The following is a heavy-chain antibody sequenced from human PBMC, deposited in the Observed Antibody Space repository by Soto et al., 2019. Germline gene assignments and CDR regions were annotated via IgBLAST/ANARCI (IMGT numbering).Heavy chain of an antibody. CDR3: AKLIGIAARRGYFDY. D-gene: IGHD6-6*01. J-gene: IGHJ4*02. CDR1: GFTFSSYA. CDR2: ISGSGGST. V-gene: IGHV3-23*01. Sequence: GGSLRLSCAASGFTFSSYAMSWVRQAPGKGLEWVSAISGSGGSTYYADSGKGRFTISRENSKNTLYLQMNSLRAEDTAVYYCAKLIGIAARRGYFDYWGQGTLVTVSS.